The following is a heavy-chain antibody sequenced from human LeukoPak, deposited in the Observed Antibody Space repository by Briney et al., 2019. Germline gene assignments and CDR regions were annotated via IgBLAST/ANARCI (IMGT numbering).Heavy chain of an antibody. CDR2: INPNSGGT. Sequence: ASVKVSCKASGYTLTGYYLQWVRQAPGQGLEWMGWINPNSGGTNYAQNFQGRVTMTRDTSISTAYMELSSLRSDDTAVYYCARGVVGAGGRWFDPWGQGTLVTVSS. CDR3: ARGVVGAGGRWFDP. CDR1: GYTLTGYY. J-gene: IGHJ5*02. D-gene: IGHD1-26*01. V-gene: IGHV1-2*02.